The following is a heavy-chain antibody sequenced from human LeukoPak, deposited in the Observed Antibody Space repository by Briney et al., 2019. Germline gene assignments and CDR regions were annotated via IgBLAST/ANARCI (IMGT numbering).Heavy chain of an antibody. CDR2: MNPNSGNT. Sequence: ASVKVSCKASGYTFTSYDINWVRQATGQGLEWMGWMNPNSGNTGYAQKFQGRVTMTRSTSISTAYMELSSLRSEDTAVYYCAGVDIVVVPAASPFDYWGQGTLVTVSS. CDR3: AGVDIVVVPAASPFDY. J-gene: IGHJ4*02. CDR1: GYTFTSYD. V-gene: IGHV1-8*01. D-gene: IGHD2-2*03.